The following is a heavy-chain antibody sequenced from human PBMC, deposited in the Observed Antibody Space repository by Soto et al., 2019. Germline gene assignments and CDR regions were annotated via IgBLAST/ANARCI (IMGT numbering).Heavy chain of an antibody. CDR1: GGSISSSSYY. J-gene: IGHJ5*02. CDR3: AREQAGGPGDA. Sequence: ETLSLTCTVSGGSISSSSYYWAWIRQPPGKGLEWIGNIYYSGNTYYSPSLKSRVTISVDRSKNQFSLKLSSVTAADTAVYYCAREQAGGPGDAWGQGTLVTVSS. CDR2: IYYSGNT. D-gene: IGHD3-16*01. V-gene: IGHV4-39*02.